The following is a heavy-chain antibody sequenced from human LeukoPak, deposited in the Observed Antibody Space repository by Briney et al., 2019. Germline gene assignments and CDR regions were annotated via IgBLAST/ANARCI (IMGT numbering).Heavy chain of an antibody. CDR2: INPNSGGT. J-gene: IGHJ4*02. V-gene: IGHV1-2*06. CDR1: GYTFTGYY. Sequence: ASVKVSCKASGYTFTGYYMHWVRQAPGQGLEWMGRINPNSGGTNYAQKFQGRVTMTRDTSNSTAYMELSRLRSDDTAVYYCARNDVRSSGSGGWGQGTLVTVSS. D-gene: IGHD6-19*01. CDR3: ARNDVRSSGSGG.